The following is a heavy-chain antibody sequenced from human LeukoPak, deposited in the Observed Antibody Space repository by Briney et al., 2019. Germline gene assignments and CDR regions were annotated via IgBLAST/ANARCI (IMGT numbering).Heavy chain of an antibody. D-gene: IGHD3-3*01. CDR1: GGSFSGYY. CDR3: ARGRGGRYDFWSGHRYFDY. CDR2: INHSGST. J-gene: IGHJ4*02. Sequence: SETLSLTCAVYGGSFSGYYWSWIRQPPGKGLEWIGEINHSGSTNYNPSLKSRVTISVDTSKNQFSLKLSSVTAADTAVYYCARGRGGRYDFWSGHRYFDYWGQGTLVTVSS. V-gene: IGHV4-34*01.